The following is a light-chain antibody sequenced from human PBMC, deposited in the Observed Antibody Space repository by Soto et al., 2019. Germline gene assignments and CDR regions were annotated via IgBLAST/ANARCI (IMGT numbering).Light chain of an antibody. V-gene: IGLV2-14*03. Sequence: QSALTQPASVSGSPGQSITISCTGTSSDVGGYNHVSWYQQHPGKAPKLMIYDVTDRPSGVSNRFSGSKSGNTASLAISGLQAEDEADYYCYSYTSTNTLVFGGGTKVTVL. CDR1: SSDVGGYNH. CDR3: YSYTSTNTLV. J-gene: IGLJ2*01. CDR2: DVT.